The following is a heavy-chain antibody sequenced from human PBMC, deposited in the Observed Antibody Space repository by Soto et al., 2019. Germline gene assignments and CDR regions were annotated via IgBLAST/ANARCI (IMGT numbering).Heavy chain of an antibody. V-gene: IGHV1-2*04. CDR2: INPKSGAT. Sequence: GLVKASGKISGYTLSERFIRWARQAPGEGPEWMGWINPKSGATNYGQRFQGWVTMTGDTSIRTAYMELRSLKSDDTAIYYCARGIPLRCCTTEHCNPIWFYPWG. J-gene: IGHJ5*02. CDR3: ARGIPLRCCTTEHCNPIWFYP. CDR1: GYTLSERF. D-gene: IGHD2-8*01.